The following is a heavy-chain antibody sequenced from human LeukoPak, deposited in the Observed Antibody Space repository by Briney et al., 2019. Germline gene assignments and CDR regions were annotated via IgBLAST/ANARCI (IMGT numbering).Heavy chain of an antibody. CDR2: IYYSGST. D-gene: IGHD3-22*01. J-gene: IGHJ4*02. CDR3: ARDHYYDSSGYSPLDY. V-gene: IGHV4-30-4*01. CDR1: GGSISSGDYY. Sequence: SQTLSLTCTVSGGSISSGDYYWSWIRQPPGKGLEWIGYIYYSGSTYYNPSLKSRVTISVDTSKNQFSLKLSSVTAADTAVYYCARDHYYDSSGYSPLDYWGQGTLVTVSS.